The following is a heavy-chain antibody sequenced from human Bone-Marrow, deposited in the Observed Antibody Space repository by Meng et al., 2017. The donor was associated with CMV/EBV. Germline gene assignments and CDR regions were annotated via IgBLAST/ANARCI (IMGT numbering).Heavy chain of an antibody. CDR3: AKDRTNYGDYVFDP. V-gene: IGHV3-9*01. D-gene: IGHD4-17*01. CDR2: ISWNSGSI. CDR1: GFTFDDYA. Sequence: SLKISCAASGFTFDDYAMHWVRQAPGKGLEWVSGISWNSGSIGYADSVKGRFTISRDNAKNSLYLQMNSLRAEDTALYYCAKDRTNYGDYVFDPWGQGTLVTVPQ. J-gene: IGHJ5*02.